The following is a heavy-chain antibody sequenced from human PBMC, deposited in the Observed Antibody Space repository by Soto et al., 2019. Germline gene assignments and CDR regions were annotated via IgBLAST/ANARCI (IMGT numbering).Heavy chain of an antibody. D-gene: IGHD6-19*01. Sequence: QVQLVQSGAEVKKPGASVKVSCKASGYTFTSYDINWVRQATGQGLEWMGWMNPNSGNTGYAQKFQGRVTITRNTSISTAYMELSSLRSEDTAVYYCARRVSGGWYGGHYYYMDVWGKGTTVTVSS. CDR1: GYTFTSYD. CDR3: ARRVSGGWYGGHYYYMDV. V-gene: IGHV1-8*01. CDR2: MNPNSGNT. J-gene: IGHJ6*03.